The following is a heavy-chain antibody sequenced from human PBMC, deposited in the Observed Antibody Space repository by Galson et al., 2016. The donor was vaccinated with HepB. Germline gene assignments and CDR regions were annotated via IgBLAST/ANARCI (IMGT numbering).Heavy chain of an antibody. CDR1: GFTFSSYA. CDR3: ARGMYYYDSSGYPGPFDY. J-gene: IGHJ4*02. Sequence: SLRLSCAASGFTFSSYAMSWVRQAPGKGLEGVSAISGGGGSTFYADSVKGRFTISRDNSKNTVYLQMNSLRAEDTAVYYCARGMYYYDSSGYPGPFDYWGQGTLVTVSS. V-gene: IGHV3-23*01. CDR2: ISGGGGST. D-gene: IGHD3-22*01.